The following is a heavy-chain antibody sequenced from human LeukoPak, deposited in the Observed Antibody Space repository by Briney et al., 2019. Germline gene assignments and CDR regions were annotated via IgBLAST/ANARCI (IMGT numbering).Heavy chain of an antibody. Sequence: GGSLRLSCAASGITFTNYAMNWVRQAPGKGLEWVSAISASGVSAYYADSARGRFTFSRDNSKNTLYLQMNSLRAEDTAVYFCAKASRDIAVVPVTRGFHYYGLDVWGQGTPVTVSS. CDR1: GITFTNYA. D-gene: IGHD2-2*01. CDR3: AKASRDIAVVPVTRGFHYYGLDV. CDR2: ISASGVSA. V-gene: IGHV3-23*01. J-gene: IGHJ6*02.